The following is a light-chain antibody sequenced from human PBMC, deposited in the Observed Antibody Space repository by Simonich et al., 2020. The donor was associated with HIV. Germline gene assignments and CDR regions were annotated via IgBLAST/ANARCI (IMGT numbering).Light chain of an antibody. V-gene: IGKV1-33*01. J-gene: IGKJ2*01. CDR2: DAS. CDR1: QDIDNS. Sequence: DIQMTQSPSSLSSSVGDRVTITFQASQDIDNSLNWYQQKPGKAPKLLIYDASSLETGGPSRFSGSGSGTYFTFTISSLQPEDIATYYCQQYDILPYTFGQGTKLEIK. CDR3: QQYDILPYT.